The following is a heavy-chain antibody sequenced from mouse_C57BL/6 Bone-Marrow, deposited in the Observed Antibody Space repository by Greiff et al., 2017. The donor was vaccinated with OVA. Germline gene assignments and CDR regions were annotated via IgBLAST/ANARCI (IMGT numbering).Heavy chain of an antibody. D-gene: IGHD1-1*01. CDR1: GYTFTSYW. J-gene: IGHJ2*01. CDR3: ARSTYGSSLYYFDY. CDR2: IYPGSGST. Sequence: QVQLQQPGAELVKPGASVKMSCKASGYTFTSYWITWVKQRPGQGLEWIGDIYPGSGSTNYNEKFKSKATLTVDTSSSTADMQLSSLTSEDSAVYDCARSTYGSSLYYFDYWGQGTTLTVSS. V-gene: IGHV1-55*01.